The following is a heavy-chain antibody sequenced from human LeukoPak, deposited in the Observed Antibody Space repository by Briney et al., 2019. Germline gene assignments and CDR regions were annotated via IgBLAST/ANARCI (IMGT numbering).Heavy chain of an antibody. V-gene: IGHV3-11*01. Sequence: GGSLRLSCAASGFTFSDYYMSWIRQAPGKGLEWVSYISSSGSTIYYADSVEGRFTISRDNAKNSLYLQMNSLRAEDTAVYYCARDGLTGTPYYDFWSGYLIHYGMDVWGKGTTVTVSS. J-gene: IGHJ6*04. D-gene: IGHD3-3*01. CDR2: ISSSGSTI. CDR3: ARDGLTGTPYYDFWSGYLIHYGMDV. CDR1: GFTFSDYY.